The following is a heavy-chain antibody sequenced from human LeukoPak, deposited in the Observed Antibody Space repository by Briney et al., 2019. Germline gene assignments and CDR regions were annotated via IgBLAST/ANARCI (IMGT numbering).Heavy chain of an antibody. CDR2: ISAYNGNT. CDR3: ARHKEPSRGGRHGELFDI. J-gene: IGHJ3*02. CDR1: GYTFTSYG. Sequence: ASVKVSCKASGYTFTSYGISWVRQAPGQGLEWMGWISAYNGNTNYAQKLQGRVTMTTDTSTSTAYMELRSLRSDDTAVYYCARHKEPSRGGRHGELFDIWGQGTMVTVSS. D-gene: IGHD1-26*01. V-gene: IGHV1-18*01.